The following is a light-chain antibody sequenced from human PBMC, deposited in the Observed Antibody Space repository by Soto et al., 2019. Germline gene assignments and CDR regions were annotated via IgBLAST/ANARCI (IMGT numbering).Light chain of an antibody. CDR1: QSVSSSY. Sequence: DIVLTQSPATLSLSPGERATLSCRASQSVSSSYLAWYQQKPGQAPRLLIYGASSRATGIPDRFSGSGSGTDFTLTISRLEPEDFAVYYCQQYGSSPSTFGQGTRLEIK. V-gene: IGKV3-20*01. CDR3: QQYGSSPST. J-gene: IGKJ5*01. CDR2: GAS.